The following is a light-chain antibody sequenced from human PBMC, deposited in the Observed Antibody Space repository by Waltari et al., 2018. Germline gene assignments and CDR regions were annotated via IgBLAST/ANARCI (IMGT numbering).Light chain of an antibody. J-gene: IGKJ5*01. CDR3: QQYYTTPIT. Sequence: DIVMTQSPDSLSVSLGSRPPITCKPSQSVLYSSNNKNYLAWYQQKPGQPPKLLIYWASTRESGVPDRFSGSGSGTDFTLTISSLQAEDVAVYYCQQYYTTPITFGQGTRLEIK. CDR2: WAS. V-gene: IGKV4-1*01. CDR1: QSVLYSSNNKNY.